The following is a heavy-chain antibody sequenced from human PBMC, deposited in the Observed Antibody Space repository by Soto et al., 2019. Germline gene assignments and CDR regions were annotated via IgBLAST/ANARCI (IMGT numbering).Heavy chain of an antibody. CDR2: ISASGGST. V-gene: IGHV3-23*01. CDR3: AKEHDYGDLYYYYYGMDV. D-gene: IGHD4-17*01. CDR1: GFTFSTYA. J-gene: IGHJ6*02. Sequence: EVPLLESGGGLVQPGVSLRLSCAASGFTFSTYAMSWVRQAPGEGLEWVSAISASGGSTFYADSVKGRFTISRDNSKNTLYLQMNSLRAEDTAVYYCAKEHDYGDLYYYYYGMDVWGLGTTVTVSS.